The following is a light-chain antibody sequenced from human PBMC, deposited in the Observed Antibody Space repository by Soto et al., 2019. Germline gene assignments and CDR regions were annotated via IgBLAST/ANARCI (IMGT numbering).Light chain of an antibody. Sequence: EIVMTQSPATLSVSPGERATLSCRASQSVNSNYLAWYQQKPGQAPRLLIYGISKRATDIPDRFSGSGSGTELTLTISSLQAEDFAVYYCQQYGSSGTFGQGTKVDIK. CDR2: GIS. V-gene: IGKV3-20*01. J-gene: IGKJ1*01. CDR1: QSVNSNY. CDR3: QQYGSSGT.